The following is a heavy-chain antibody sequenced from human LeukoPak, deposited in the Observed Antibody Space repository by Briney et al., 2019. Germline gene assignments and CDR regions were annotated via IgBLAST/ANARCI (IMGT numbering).Heavy chain of an antibody. Sequence: ASVKVSCKASGYTFTSYDINWVRQATGQGLEWMGWMNPNSGNTGYAQKFQGRVTMTRNTSISTAYMELSSLRSEDTAVYYCATHYGSGSYHYYYYYGMDVWGQGTTVTVSS. J-gene: IGHJ6*02. CDR3: ATHYGSGSYHYYYYYGMDV. D-gene: IGHD3-10*01. CDR2: MNPNSGNT. CDR1: GYTFTSYD. V-gene: IGHV1-8*01.